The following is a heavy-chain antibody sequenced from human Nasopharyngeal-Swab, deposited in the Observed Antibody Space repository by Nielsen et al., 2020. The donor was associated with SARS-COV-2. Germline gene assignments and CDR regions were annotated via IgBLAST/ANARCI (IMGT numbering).Heavy chain of an antibody. D-gene: IGHD6-13*01. CDR1: GYSFTSYW. J-gene: IGHJ4*02. CDR2: IYPGDSDT. V-gene: IGHV5-51*01. CDR3: ARGVGQQLVRLFDY. Sequence: ETLSLTCKGSGYSFTSYWIGWVRQMPGKGLEWMGIIYPGDSDTRYSPSFQGQVTISADKSISTAYLQWSSLKASDTAMYYCARGVGQQLVRLFDYWGQGTLVTVSS.